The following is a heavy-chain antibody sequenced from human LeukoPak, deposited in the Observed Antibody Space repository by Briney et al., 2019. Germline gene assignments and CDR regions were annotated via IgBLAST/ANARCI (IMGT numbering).Heavy chain of an antibody. D-gene: IGHD3-10*01. J-gene: IGHJ5*02. V-gene: IGHV4-59*08. Sequence: ASETLSLTCTVSGGSISSYYWSWIRQPPGKGLEWIGYIYYGGSTNYNPSLKSRVTISVDTSKNQFSLKLSSVTAADTAVYYCARSGDRALKGNWFDPWGQGTLVTVSS. CDR1: GGSISSYY. CDR2: IYYGGST. CDR3: ARSGDRALKGNWFDP.